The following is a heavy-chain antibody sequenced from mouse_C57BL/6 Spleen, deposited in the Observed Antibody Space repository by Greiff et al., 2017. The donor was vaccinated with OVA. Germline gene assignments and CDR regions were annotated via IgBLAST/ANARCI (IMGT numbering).Heavy chain of an antibody. CDR2: ISDGGSYT. CDR1: GFTFSSYA. V-gene: IGHV5-4*03. CDR3: ARSRPLYAMDY. Sequence: EVKVVESGGGLVKPGGSLKLSCAASGFTFSSYAMSWVRQTPEKRLEWVATISDGGSYTYYPDNVKGRFTISRDNAKNNLYLQMSHLKSEDTAMYYCARSRPLYAMDYWGQGTSVTVSS. J-gene: IGHJ4*01.